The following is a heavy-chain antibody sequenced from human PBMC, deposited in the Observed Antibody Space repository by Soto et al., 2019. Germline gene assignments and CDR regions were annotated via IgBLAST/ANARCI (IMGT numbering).Heavy chain of an antibody. D-gene: IGHD6-19*01. CDR3: ARGSGNYYYGMHV. Sequence: QVQLVESGGGVVQPGRSLRLSCVASGFIFSTYGMHWVRQAPGKGLEWVALIWHDGSDKYYADSVKGRFTISRDNSKTKLYLQMNSLRAEDTAVYYCARGSGNYYYGMHVWGQGTTVTVSS. V-gene: IGHV3-33*01. CDR1: GFIFSTYG. CDR2: IWHDGSDK. J-gene: IGHJ6*02.